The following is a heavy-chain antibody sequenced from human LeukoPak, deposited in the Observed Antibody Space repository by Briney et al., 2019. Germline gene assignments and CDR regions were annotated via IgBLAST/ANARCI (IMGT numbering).Heavy chain of an antibody. CDR1: GFTVSRDY. J-gene: IGHJ3*02. Sequence: PGGSLRLSCAASGFTVSRDYMSWVRQPPGKGLEWVSVIYSGGSTNYADSVKGRFTISRDNSKNTLHLQMNSLRVEDTAVYYCARGQSYYEAFDIWGQGTMVTVSS. CDR3: ARGQSYYEAFDI. CDR2: IYSGGST. D-gene: IGHD1-26*01. V-gene: IGHV3-53*03.